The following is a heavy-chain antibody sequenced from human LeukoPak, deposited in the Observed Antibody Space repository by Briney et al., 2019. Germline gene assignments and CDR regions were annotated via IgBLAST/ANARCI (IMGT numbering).Heavy chain of an antibody. V-gene: IGHV3-21*04. CDR3: AINGGGDSGYGNFDY. CDR1: KFTFSSYS. Sequence: PGGSLRLSCAASKFTFSSYSMNWVRQAPGKGLEWVSSINSYSSYIYYADSVKGRFTISRDNAKNSLYLQMNSLRAEDAALYYCAINGGGDSGYGNFDYWGQGNLVTVSS. J-gene: IGHJ4*02. CDR2: INSYSSYI. D-gene: IGHD5-12*01.